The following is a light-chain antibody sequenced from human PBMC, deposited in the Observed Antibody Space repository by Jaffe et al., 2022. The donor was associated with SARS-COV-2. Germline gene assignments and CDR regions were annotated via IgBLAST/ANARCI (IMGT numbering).Light chain of an antibody. CDR2: RDS. Sequence: SYELTQPPSMSLSPGQTARITCSGDALPKQYTYWYQQKPGQAPVLVIYRDSERPSGIPERFSGSSSGTTVTLTISGVQAEDEADYYCQSTHSSGPYVVFGGGTKLTVL. CDR1: ALPKQY. V-gene: IGLV3-25*03. J-gene: IGLJ2*01. CDR3: QSTHSSGPYVV.